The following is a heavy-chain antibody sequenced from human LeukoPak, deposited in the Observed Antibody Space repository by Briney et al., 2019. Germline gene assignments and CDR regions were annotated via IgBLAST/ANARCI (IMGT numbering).Heavy chain of an antibody. CDR2: NSSSSSYI. V-gene: IGHV3-21*01. D-gene: IGHD3-9*01. CDR1: GFTFSSYS. CDR3: ARDQTYYDILTGYYNFWFDP. J-gene: IGHJ5*02. Sequence: GGSLRLSCAASGFTFSSYSMNWVRQAPGKGLEWVSSNSSSSSYIYYADSVKGRFTISRDNAKNSLYLQMNSLRAEDTAVYYCARDQTYYDILTGYYNFWFDPWGQGTLVTVSS.